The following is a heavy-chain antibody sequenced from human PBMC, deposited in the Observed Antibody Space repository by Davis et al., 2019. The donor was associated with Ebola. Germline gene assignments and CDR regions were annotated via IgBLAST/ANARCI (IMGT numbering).Heavy chain of an antibody. CDR1: GFTFSSYA. Sequence: GESLKISCAASGFTFSSYAMSWVRQAPGKGLEWVSAISGSGGSTYYADSVKGRFTISRDNSKNTLYLQMNSLRAEDTAVYYCARDSYYYDMDVWGQGATVTVSS. V-gene: IGHV3-23*01. J-gene: IGHJ6*02. CDR3: ARDSYYYDMDV. CDR2: ISGSGGST.